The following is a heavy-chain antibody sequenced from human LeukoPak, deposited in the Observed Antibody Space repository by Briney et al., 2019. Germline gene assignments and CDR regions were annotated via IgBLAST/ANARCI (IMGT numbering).Heavy chain of an antibody. CDR3: ARYYGSGSSRYFQH. CDR2: ISYDGSNK. V-gene: IGHV3-30-3*01. D-gene: IGHD3-10*01. Sequence: PGGSLRLSCAASGFTFSSYAMHWVRQAPGKGLEWVAVISYDGSNKYYADSVKGRFTISRDNSKNTLYLQMNSPRAEDTAVYYCARYYGSGSSRYFQHWGQGTLVTVSS. J-gene: IGHJ1*01. CDR1: GFTFSSYA.